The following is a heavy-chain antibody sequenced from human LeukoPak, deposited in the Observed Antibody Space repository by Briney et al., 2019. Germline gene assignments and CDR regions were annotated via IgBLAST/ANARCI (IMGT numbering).Heavy chain of an antibody. D-gene: IGHD2-2*01. CDR1: GFTFSSYG. CDR3: AKEYGYSSTRISYYYHGMDV. Sequence: GGSLRLSCAASGFTFSSYGMHWVRQAPGKGLEWVAVISYDGSNKYYADSVKGRFTISRDNSKNTLYLQMNSLRAEDTAVYYCAKEYGYSSTRISYYYHGMDVWGQGTTVTVSS. J-gene: IGHJ6*02. V-gene: IGHV3-30*18. CDR2: ISYDGSNK.